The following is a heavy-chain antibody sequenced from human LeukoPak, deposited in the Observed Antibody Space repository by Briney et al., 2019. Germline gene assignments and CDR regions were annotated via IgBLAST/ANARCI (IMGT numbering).Heavy chain of an antibody. V-gene: IGHV3-30*18. D-gene: IGHD6-13*01. CDR1: GFTLSSYG. Sequence: PGGSMRLSCAASGFTLSSYGIHWVRQAPGKGLEWVSVISCDGNTKYYADFVKGLFTISRDNSKNTLYLQMNSLRSEDTAVYYCAKEKVFTSTSWTTIEYWGQGTMVTVSS. J-gene: IGHJ4*02. CDR3: AKEKVFTSTSWTTIEY. CDR2: ISCDGNTK.